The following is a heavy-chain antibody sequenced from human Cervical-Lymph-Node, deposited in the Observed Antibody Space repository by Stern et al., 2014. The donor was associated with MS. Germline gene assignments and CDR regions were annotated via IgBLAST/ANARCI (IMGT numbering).Heavy chain of an antibody. V-gene: IGHV3-49*03. CDR1: GFSFDDYA. Sequence: EVQLVESGGGLVQPGQSLRLSCTTSGFSFDDYAMIWFRQAPGKGLQWVSFITGKDYGGTTKYAASVKGRFTISRDDSKSTAYLQMNSLKTEDTAVYYCARGGPMLGWQPPGDYWGQGTLVTVSS. J-gene: IGHJ4*02. CDR3: ARGGPMLGWQPPGDY. D-gene: IGHD5-24*01. CDR2: ITGKDYGGTT.